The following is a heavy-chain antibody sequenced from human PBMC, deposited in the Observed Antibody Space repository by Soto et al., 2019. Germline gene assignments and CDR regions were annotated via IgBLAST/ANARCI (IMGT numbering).Heavy chain of an antibody. Sequence: EVQLVESGGGLVQPGGSLRLSCAASGFTFSSYWMSWVRQAPGKGLEWVANIKQDGSEKYYVYSVKGRFTISRDNAKDTLYLQRNSLRAEDTAVYYCARVGYYYDSSGYFPDWYFYLWGRGTLVTVSA. D-gene: IGHD3-22*01. CDR2: IKQDGSEK. V-gene: IGHV3-7*05. CDR1: GFTFSSYW. CDR3: ARVGYYYDSSGYFPDWYFYL. J-gene: IGHJ2*01.